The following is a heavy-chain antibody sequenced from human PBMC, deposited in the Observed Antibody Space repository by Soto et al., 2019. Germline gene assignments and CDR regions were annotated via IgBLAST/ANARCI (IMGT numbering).Heavy chain of an antibody. CDR3: AILTTVRNWYFDL. J-gene: IGHJ2*01. V-gene: IGHV1-3*01. Sequence: QVQLVQSGAEVKKPGASVKVSCKASGYTFTSYAMHWVRQAPGQRLEWMGWINAGNGNTKYSQKFQGRVTITRDTSASTAYMELRSLRSEDTAVYYCAILTTVRNWYFDLFGRGTLVTVSS. CDR1: GYTFTSYA. D-gene: IGHD4-17*01. CDR2: INAGNGNT.